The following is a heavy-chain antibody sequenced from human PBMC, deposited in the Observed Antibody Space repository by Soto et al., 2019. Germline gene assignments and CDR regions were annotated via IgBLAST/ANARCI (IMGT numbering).Heavy chain of an antibody. D-gene: IGHD3-22*01. CDR1: GYTFTSYY. CDR3: LTYFYDSSGYFASGGY. Sequence: ASVKVSCKASGYTFTSYYMHWVRQAPGQGLEWMGVINPSGGSTSYAQNFQGRVTMTRDTSTSTVYMELSSLRSEDTAVYYCLTYFYDSSGYFASGGYWGQGTLVTVSS. J-gene: IGHJ4*02. CDR2: INPSGGST. V-gene: IGHV1-46*01.